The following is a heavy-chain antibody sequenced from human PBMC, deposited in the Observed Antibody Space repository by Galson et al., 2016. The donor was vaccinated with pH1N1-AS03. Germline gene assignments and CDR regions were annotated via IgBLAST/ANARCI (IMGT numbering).Heavy chain of an antibody. CDR2: LSYAGTSE. V-gene: IGHV3-30*15. J-gene: IGHJ4*02. CDR3: AKEGGYTFGQQHLDF. Sequence: CAASGFAFNFNSMHWVRQAPGKGLEWIAVLSYAGTSEYFADSVKGRFTVSRDNAKNTLYLQMSNLRVEDTAVYYCAKEGGYTFGQQHLDFWGQGTLVTVAS. CDR1: GFAFNFNS. D-gene: IGHD5-18*01.